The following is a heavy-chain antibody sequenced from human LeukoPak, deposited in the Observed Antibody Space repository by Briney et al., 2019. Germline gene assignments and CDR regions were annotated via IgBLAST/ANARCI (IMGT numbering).Heavy chain of an antibody. Sequence: RGSLRLSCAASGFTFSNYGIHWVRQAPGKGLEWVAVTTYDGGNKYYAESVKGRFTISRDNSKNTLYLQMNSLRAEDTAVYYCAILTNYYDSGRYYSLPNFFDYWGQGTLVTVSS. D-gene: IGHD3-22*01. CDR3: AILTNYYDSGRYYSLPNFFDY. CDR1: GFTFSNYG. J-gene: IGHJ4*02. CDR2: TTYDGGNK. V-gene: IGHV3-30*03.